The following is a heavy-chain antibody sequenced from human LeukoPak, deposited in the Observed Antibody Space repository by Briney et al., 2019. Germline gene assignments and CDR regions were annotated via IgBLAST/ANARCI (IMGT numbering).Heavy chain of an antibody. CDR1: GYTFTSYY. V-gene: IGHV1-46*01. J-gene: IGHJ5*02. D-gene: IGHD4-23*01. CDR2: INTSGGST. CDR3: ARSQGGNTLWFDP. Sequence: ASVKVSCKASGYTFTSYYMHWVRQGPGQGLECMGIINTSGGSTTYAQKFQGRVSMTRDTSTSTVYLEVSSLRSEDTAVYYCARSQGGNTLWFDPWGQGTLVTVSS.